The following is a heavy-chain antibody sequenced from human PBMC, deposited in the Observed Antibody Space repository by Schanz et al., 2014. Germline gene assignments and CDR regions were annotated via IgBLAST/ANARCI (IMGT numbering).Heavy chain of an antibody. V-gene: IGHV1-69*04. CDR1: GYTFTDYG. D-gene: IGHD5-12*01. Sequence: QVQVVQSGAEVKKPGASVKVSCKASGYTFTDYGVIWVRQAPGQGLEWMGRIISILGIPNYAQKFQGRVTFTADKSTSTAYMELSSLKSEDTAVYYCARGPLGTSPWGQGTLVTVSS. J-gene: IGHJ5*02. CDR2: IISILGIP. CDR3: ARGPLGTSP.